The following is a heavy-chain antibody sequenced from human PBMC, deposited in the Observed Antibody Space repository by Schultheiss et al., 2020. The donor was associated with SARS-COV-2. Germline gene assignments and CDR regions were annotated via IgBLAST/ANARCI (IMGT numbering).Heavy chain of an antibody. D-gene: IGHD5-18*01. J-gene: IGHJ4*02. CDR2: IYYSGST. CDR3: AREGGVTGPDY. Sequence: SETLSLTCTVSGYSISSGYYWGWIRQPPGKGLEWIGYIYYSGSTNYNPSLKSRVTISVDTSKNQFSLKLSSVTAADTAVYYCAREGGVTGPDYWGQGTLVTVSS. CDR1: GYSISSGYY. V-gene: IGHV4-38-2*02.